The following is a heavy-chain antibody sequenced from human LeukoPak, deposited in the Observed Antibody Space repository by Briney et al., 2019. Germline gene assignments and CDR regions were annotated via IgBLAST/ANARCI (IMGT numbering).Heavy chain of an antibody. V-gene: IGHV1-2*02. J-gene: IGHJ4*02. D-gene: IGHD3-16*02. CDR1: GYTFSASS. Sequence: ASVKVSCKTSGYTFSASSTQWVRHAPGQGPEWLAWINPKTGDTAFGQKVQGRVTVTSDTSISTAYMELTSLTYDDTAVFYCVRDLSEAGTDKYWGQGTLVTVSS. CDR3: VRDLSEAGTDKY. CDR2: INPKTGDT.